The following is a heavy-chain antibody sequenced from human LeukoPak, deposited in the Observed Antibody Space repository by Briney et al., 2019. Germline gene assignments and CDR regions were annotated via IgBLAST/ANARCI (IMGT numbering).Heavy chain of an antibody. CDR2: ISSNGGST. J-gene: IGHJ6*03. D-gene: IGHD6-13*01. CDR1: GFTFSSYA. V-gene: IGHV3-64*01. Sequence: GGSLRLSCAASGFTFSSYAMHWVRQAPGKGLEYVSAISSNGGSTYYANSVKGRFTISRDNSKNTLYLQMGSLRAEDMAVYYCARAKEFWGIYYYYYYYMDVWGKGTTVTISS. CDR3: ARAKEFWGIYYYYYYYMDV.